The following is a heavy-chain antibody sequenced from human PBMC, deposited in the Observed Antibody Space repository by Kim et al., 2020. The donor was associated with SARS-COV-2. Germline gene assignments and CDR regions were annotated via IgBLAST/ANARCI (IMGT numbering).Heavy chain of an antibody. CDR2: STI. CDR3: TTAGNFRFDS. J-gene: IGHJ5*01. D-gene: IGHD1-7*01. Sequence: STIDYADSVKGRFTISGDNAKNPLFLQMHSLRVEDTAVYYCTTAGNFRFDSWGQGTLVTVSS. V-gene: IGHV3-74*01.